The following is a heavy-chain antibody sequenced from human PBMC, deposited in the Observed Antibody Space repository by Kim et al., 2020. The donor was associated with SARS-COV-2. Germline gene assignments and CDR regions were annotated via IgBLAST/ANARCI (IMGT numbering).Heavy chain of an antibody. D-gene: IGHD5-12*01. CDR3: ARDLGDGYNYVELDY. J-gene: IGHJ4*02. V-gene: IGHV4-59*01. CDR1: GGSISSYY. Sequence: SETLSLTCTVSGGSISSYYWSWIRQPPGKGLEWIGYIYYSGSTNYNPSLKSRVTISVDTSKNQFSLKLSSVTAADTAVYYCARDLGDGYNYVELDYWGQGTLVTVSP. CDR2: IYYSGST.